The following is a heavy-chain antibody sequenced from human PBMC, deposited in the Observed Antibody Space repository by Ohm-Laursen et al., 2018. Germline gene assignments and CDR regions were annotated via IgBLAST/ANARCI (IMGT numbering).Heavy chain of an antibody. CDR1: GYTLTELS. Sequence: SVKVSCKVSGYTLTELSMHWVRQAPGKGLEWMGGFDPEDGETIYAQKFQGRVTMTEDTSTDTAYMELSSLRSGDTAVYYCATDTYYYGSGSYSYWGQGTLVTVSS. V-gene: IGHV1-24*01. J-gene: IGHJ4*02. CDR2: FDPEDGET. CDR3: ATDTYYYGSGSYSY. D-gene: IGHD3-10*01.